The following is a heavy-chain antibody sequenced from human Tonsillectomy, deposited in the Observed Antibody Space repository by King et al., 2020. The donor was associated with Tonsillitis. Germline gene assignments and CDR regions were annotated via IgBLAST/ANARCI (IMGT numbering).Heavy chain of an antibody. V-gene: IGHV3-11*06. Sequence: VQLVESGGGLVKPGGSLRLSCAVSGFTFSNYYMSWIRQAPGKGLEWVSYISSSRTYTNYADSVKGRFTISRDNAKNSLSLQMNSLRAEDTAVYFCAGLTLDPAGDPDYFDYRGQGTLVTVSS. CDR3: AGLTLDPAGDPDYFDY. CDR2: ISSSRTYT. D-gene: IGHD3-16*02. CDR1: GFTFSNYY. J-gene: IGHJ4*02.